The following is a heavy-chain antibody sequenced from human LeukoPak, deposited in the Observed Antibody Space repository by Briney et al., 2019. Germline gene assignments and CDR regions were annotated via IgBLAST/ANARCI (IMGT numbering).Heavy chain of an antibody. CDR1: GGSISSYY. J-gene: IGHJ6*03. D-gene: IGHD6-13*01. V-gene: IGHV4-59*08. CDR3: ARSSRTSIAAAGTIHMDV. CDR2: IYYSGST. Sequence: SSETLSLTCTVSGGSISSYYWSWIRQPPGKGLEWIGYIYYSGSTNYNPSLKSRVTISVDTSKNQFSLKLSSVTAADTAVYYCARSSRTSIAAAGTIHMDVWGKGTTVTVSS.